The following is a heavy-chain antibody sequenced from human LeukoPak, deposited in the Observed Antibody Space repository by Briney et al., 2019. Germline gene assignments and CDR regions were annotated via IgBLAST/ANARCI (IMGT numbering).Heavy chain of an antibody. CDR1: GFTVSSNY. CDR2: IYSGGST. Sequence: PGGSLRLSCAASGFTVSSNYRTWVRQAPGKGLEWVSVIYSGGSTYYADSVKGRFTISKANSKNKLYLQMNSLRAEDTAVYYCTRNWGSDNWFDLWGQGTLVTVSS. J-gene: IGHJ5*02. V-gene: IGHV3-53*01. CDR3: TRNWGSDNWFDL. D-gene: IGHD7-27*01.